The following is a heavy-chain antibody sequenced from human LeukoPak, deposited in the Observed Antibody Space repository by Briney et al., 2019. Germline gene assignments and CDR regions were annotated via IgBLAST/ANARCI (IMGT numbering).Heavy chain of an antibody. CDR3: ARAGGNRFDP. J-gene: IGHJ5*02. D-gene: IGHD3-10*01. Sequence: PPETLSLTCTVSGGSLSNYYWSWIRQYPGQGLEWIGYIYYSGSTTYNSSLKSRVTISVDTSKDQFSLKLTSVAAADTAVYYCARAGGNRFDPWGQGILVTVSS. CDR1: GGSLSNYY. CDR2: IYYSGST. V-gene: IGHV4-59*01.